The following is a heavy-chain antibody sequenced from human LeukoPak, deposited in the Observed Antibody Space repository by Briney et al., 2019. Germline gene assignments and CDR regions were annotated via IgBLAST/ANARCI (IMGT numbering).Heavy chain of an antibody. V-gene: IGHV3-21*01. Sequence: PRRSLRLSCAASGFIFTNYNLNWVRQAPGKGLEWISSISGGSTYIYYADSVRGRFTISRDNAKNSLYLQMNSLRGEDTALYYCARDDVTTNGGVIADSRLFDIWGQGTMVTVSS. CDR2: ISGGSTYI. CDR3: ARDDVTTNGGVIADSRLFDI. J-gene: IGHJ3*02. CDR1: GFIFTNYN. D-gene: IGHD2-8*02.